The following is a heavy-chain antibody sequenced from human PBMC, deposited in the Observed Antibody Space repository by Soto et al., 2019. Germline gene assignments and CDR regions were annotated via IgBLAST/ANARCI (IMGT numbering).Heavy chain of an antibody. V-gene: IGHV1-2*02. CDR1: GYTFTGYY. CDR3: ARGAYYDSSGYYSNLYGMDV. J-gene: IGHJ6*02. CDR2: INPNSGGT. D-gene: IGHD3-22*01. Sequence: GASVKVSCKASGYTFTGYYMHWVRQAPGQGLEWMGWINPNSGGTNYAQKFQGRVTMTRDTSISTAYMELSRLRSDDTAVYYCARGAYYDSSGYYSNLYGMDVWGQGTTVTVSS.